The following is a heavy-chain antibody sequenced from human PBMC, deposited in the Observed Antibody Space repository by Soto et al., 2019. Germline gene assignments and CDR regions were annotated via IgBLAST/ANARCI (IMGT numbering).Heavy chain of an antibody. V-gene: IGHV3-23*01. CDR1: GFTFSSYA. J-gene: IGHJ4*02. CDR2: ISGSGGST. Sequence: EVQLLESGGGLVQPGGSLRLSCAASGFTFSSYAMSWVRQAPGKGLEWVSAISGSGGSTYYADSVKGRFTISRDNSKNTLYLQMNSLRAEDTAVYYCATRGHYDFWSGSSHWGQGTLVTVSS. D-gene: IGHD3-3*01. CDR3: ATRGHYDFWSGSSH.